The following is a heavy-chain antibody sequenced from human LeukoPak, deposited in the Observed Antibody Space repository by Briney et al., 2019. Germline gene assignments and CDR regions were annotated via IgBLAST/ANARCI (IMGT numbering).Heavy chain of an antibody. D-gene: IGHD5-18*01. CDR1: GFTFSSYS. CDR3: AGNGYSYVFDY. Sequence: AGSLRLSCAASGFTFSSYSMNWVRQAPGKGLEWVSSISSSSSYIYYADFVKGRFTIARDTAKNSLYLQMNGLRAEDTAVYYWAGNGYSYVFDYWGQGTLVTVSS. V-gene: IGHV3-21*01. CDR2: ISSSSSYI. J-gene: IGHJ4*02.